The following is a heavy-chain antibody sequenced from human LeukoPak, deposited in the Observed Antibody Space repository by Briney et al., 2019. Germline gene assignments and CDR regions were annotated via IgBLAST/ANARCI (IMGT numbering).Heavy chain of an antibody. J-gene: IGHJ6*02. Sequence: GGSLRLSCAASGFTFDDYAMHWVRQAPGKGLEWVSGIGWNSGGIVYADSVKGRFTISRDNSKNTLYLQMNSLRAEDTAAYYCAKSITIFGVVSGMDVWGQGTTVTVSS. CDR2: IGWNSGGI. CDR3: AKSITIFGVVSGMDV. D-gene: IGHD3-3*01. CDR1: GFTFDDYA. V-gene: IGHV3-9*01.